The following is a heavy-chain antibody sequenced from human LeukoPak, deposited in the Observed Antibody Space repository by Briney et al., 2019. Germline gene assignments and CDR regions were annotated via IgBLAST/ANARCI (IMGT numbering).Heavy chain of an antibody. J-gene: IGHJ4*02. CDR3: ARDLGDSSGYSVFDF. CDR1: GYTFNSYY. Sequence: ASVKVSCKASGYTFNSYYMHWVRQAPGQGLEWMGIINPSGCSTSYTQKLQGRVTMTRDTSTSTVYMELSSLTSEDTAVYYCARDLGDSSGYSVFDFWGQGTLVTVSS. CDR2: INPSGCST. V-gene: IGHV1-46*02. D-gene: IGHD3-22*01.